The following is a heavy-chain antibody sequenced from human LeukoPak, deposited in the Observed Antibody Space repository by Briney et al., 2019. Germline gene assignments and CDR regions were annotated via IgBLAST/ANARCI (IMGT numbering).Heavy chain of an antibody. CDR1: GYTFTSYG. D-gene: IGHD3-9*01. CDR3: ARGDLRYFDWLNAFDY. Sequence: ASVKVSCKASGYTFTSYGISWVRQAPGQGLEWMGWISAYNGNTNYAQKLQGRVTMTTDTSTSTASMELRSLRSDDTAVYYCARGDLRYFDWLNAFDYWGQGTLVTVSS. V-gene: IGHV1-18*01. CDR2: ISAYNGNT. J-gene: IGHJ4*02.